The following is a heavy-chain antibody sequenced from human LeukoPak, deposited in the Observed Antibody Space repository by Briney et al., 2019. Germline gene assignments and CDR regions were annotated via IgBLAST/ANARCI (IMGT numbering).Heavy chain of an antibody. J-gene: IGHJ4*02. CDR3: ARDDSSRDDSGGYHY. Sequence: PSETLSLTCTVSGDSINSYHWSWIRQPAGKGLEWIGRMSGSINYNPSLRSRVAISMDNSKNQFSLKLKSVTAADTAVYYCARDDSSRDDSGGYHYWGQGTLATISS. V-gene: IGHV4-4*07. D-gene: IGHD3-22*01. CDR2: MSGSI. CDR1: GDSINSYH.